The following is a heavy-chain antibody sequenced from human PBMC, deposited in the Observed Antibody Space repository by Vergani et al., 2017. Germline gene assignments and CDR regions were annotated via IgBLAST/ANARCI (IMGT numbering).Heavy chain of an antibody. J-gene: IGHJ2*01. CDR2: INWNSDSI. D-gene: IGHD6-13*01. Sequence: EVQLVESGGGLVQPGRSLRLSCAASGFTFDDYAMHWVRQAPGKGLEWVSGINWNSDSIAYADSVKGRFTISRDNAKNSLYLQMNSLRAEDTALYYCVKDIAASGNYWYFDLWGRGTVVTVSS. CDR3: VKDIAASGNYWYFDL. CDR1: GFTFDDYA. V-gene: IGHV3-9*01.